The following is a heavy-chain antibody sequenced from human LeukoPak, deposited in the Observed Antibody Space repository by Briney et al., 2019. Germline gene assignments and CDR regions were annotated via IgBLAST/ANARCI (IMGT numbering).Heavy chain of an antibody. D-gene: IGHD3-16*01. CDR3: VRTPPNWGFDY. Sequence: ASVKVSCKASGYTFTSYGISWVRQATGQGLEWLGWMSPNSGDTGYAQKFQGRVTMTSDSSISTAFMELSSLRSEDTAIYYCVRTPPNWGFDYWGQGTLVTVSS. V-gene: IGHV1-8*02. CDR2: MSPNSGDT. J-gene: IGHJ4*02. CDR1: GYTFTSYG.